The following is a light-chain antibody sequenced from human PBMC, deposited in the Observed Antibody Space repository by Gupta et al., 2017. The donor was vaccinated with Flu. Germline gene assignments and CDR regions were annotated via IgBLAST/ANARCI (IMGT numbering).Light chain of an antibody. J-gene: IGLJ2*01. CDR3: QSSDSTDPCI. V-gene: IGLV3-25*02. CDR2: NDT. CDR1: ALSKHY. Sequence: SSDLTQPPSVSVSPGQTATIACFGDALSKHYTYWYQQKPGQAPVMVIYNDTERPAGIPERFAASYAGTTVTFTISGVQAEDDAYYFCQSSDSTDPCIFGGGTKLTVL.